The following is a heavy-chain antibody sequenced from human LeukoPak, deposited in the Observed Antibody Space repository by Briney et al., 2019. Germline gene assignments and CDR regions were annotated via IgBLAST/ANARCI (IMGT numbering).Heavy chain of an antibody. CDR3: AREGFCSSTSCHAPDY. J-gene: IGHJ4*02. Sequence: PSETLSLTCTVSGGSISSYYWSWIRQPAGKGLEWIGRIYTSGSTNYNPSLKSRVTMSVDTSKNQFSLKLSSVTAADTAVYYCAREGFCSSTSCHAPDYWGQGTLVTVSS. CDR2: IYTSGST. CDR1: GGSISSYY. V-gene: IGHV4-4*07. D-gene: IGHD2-2*01.